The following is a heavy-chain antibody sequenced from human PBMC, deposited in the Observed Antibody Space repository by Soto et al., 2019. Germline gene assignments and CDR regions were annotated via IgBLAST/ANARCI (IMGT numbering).Heavy chain of an antibody. CDR2: IIPIFGTA. J-gene: IGHJ6*02. CDR3: ARAHYDILTGYPTDYYYYYGMDV. D-gene: IGHD3-9*01. Sequence: SVKVSCKASGGTFSSYAISWVRQAPGQGLEWMGGIIPIFGTANYAQKFQGRVTITADESTSTAYMELSSLRSEDTAVYYCARAHYDILTGYPTDYYYYYGMDVWGQGTTVTVSS. V-gene: IGHV1-69*13. CDR1: GGTFSSYA.